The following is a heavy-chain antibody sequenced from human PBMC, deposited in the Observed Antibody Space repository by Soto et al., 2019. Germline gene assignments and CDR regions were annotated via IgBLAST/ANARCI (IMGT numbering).Heavy chain of an antibody. J-gene: IGHJ6*02. CDR2: ISSSTSTI. Sequence: GGSLRLSCAASGFTFSSYSMNWVRQAPGKGLEWVSYISSSTSTIYYADSVKGRFTLSRDNAKNSLYLQMNSLRAEDTALYYCAKDRGSGSYAANYYYYGMDVWGQGTTVTVSS. CDR3: AKDRGSGSYAANYYYYGMDV. CDR1: GFTFSSYS. V-gene: IGHV3-48*01. D-gene: IGHD3-10*01.